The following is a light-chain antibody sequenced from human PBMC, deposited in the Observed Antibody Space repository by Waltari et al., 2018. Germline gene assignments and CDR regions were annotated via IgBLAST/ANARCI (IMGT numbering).Light chain of an antibody. CDR1: SSDVGGYNY. J-gene: IGLJ1*01. CDR2: EVN. CDR3: TSYAGNSNTYV. Sequence: QSALTQPPSAAGSPGHSVTISCTGTSSDVGGYNYVSWYQQHPGKAPKLMIYEVNRRPSGVPDRFSGSKSGNTASLTVSGLQPEDDADYYCTSYAGNSNTYVFGTGTKVTVL. V-gene: IGLV2-8*01.